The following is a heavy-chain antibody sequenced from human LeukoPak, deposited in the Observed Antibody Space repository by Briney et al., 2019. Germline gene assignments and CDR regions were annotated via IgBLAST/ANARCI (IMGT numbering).Heavy chain of an antibody. V-gene: IGHV4-4*02. CDR3: ARNYYDSSGYYFGVDYYYYYYGMDV. CDR2: IYHSGSS. Sequence: SGTLSLTCAVSGGSISSSNWWNWVRQPPGKGLEWIGEIYHSGSSNYNPSLKSRVTISVDKSKNQFSLKLSSVTAADTAVYYCARNYYDSSGYYFGVDYYYYYYGMDVWGQGTTVTVSS. J-gene: IGHJ6*02. CDR1: GGSISSSNW. D-gene: IGHD3-22*01.